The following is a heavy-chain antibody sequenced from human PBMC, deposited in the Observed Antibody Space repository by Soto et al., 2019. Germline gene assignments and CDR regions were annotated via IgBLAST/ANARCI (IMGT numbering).Heavy chain of an antibody. D-gene: IGHD3-16*01. Sequence: QVQLVQSGADVKKPGSSVKVSCKPSGGPFGSSAISWVRQAPAQGLEWMGEIIPVFDKANYAQNFQGRLTITADEPTGTVFMQLSSLRSEDTAVYFCARLRRDWGDAFDLWGLGTVVTVSS. CDR1: GGPFGSSA. J-gene: IGHJ3*01. CDR3: ARLRRDWGDAFDL. V-gene: IGHV1-69*01. CDR2: IIPVFDKA.